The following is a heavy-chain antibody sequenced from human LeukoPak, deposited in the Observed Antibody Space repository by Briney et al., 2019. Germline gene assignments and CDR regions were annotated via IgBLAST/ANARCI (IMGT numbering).Heavy chain of an antibody. CDR2: INHSGST. CDR1: GGSFSGYY. V-gene: IGHV4-34*01. CDR3: ARAPPFDP. J-gene: IGHJ5*02. Sequence: SVTLSLTCAVYGGSFSGYYWSWIRQPPGKGLEWIGEINHSGSTNYNPSLKSRVTISVDTSKNQFSLKLSSVTAADTAVYYCARAPPFDPWGQGTLVTVSS.